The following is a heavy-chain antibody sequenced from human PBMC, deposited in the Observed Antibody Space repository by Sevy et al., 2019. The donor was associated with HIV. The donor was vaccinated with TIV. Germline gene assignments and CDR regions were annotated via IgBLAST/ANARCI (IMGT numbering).Heavy chain of an antibody. J-gene: IGHJ5*01. Sequence: GESLKISCAASGFTFSAYSMNWVRQAPGKGLEWVSYISSSSGTIYYAVSVKGQFTISRDNAKSSLYLQMNGLRAEDTAVYYCARAGGDCYSKNECWFVSWGQGTLVTVSS. V-gene: IGHV3-48*01. CDR2: ISSSSGTI. CDR1: GFTFSAYS. CDR3: ARAGGDCYSKNECWFVS. D-gene: IGHD2-21*01.